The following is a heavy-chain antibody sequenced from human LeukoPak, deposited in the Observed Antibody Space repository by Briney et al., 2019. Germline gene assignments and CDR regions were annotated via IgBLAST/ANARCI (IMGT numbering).Heavy chain of an antibody. CDR1: GFTFSSYW. V-gene: IGHV3-7*04. J-gene: IGHJ4*02. CDR2: IKQDGSEK. CDR3: ARGTIAAAGYYYFDY. D-gene: IGHD6-13*01. Sequence: GGSLRLSCAASGFTFSSYWMSWVRQAPGKGLEWVANIKQDGSEKYYVDSVKGRFTISRDNAKNSLYLQMNSLRAEDTAVYYCARGTIAAAGYYYFDYWGQGTQVTVSS.